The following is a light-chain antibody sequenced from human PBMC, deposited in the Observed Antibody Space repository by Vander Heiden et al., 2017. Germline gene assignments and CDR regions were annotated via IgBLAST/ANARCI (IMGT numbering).Light chain of an antibody. CDR3: QQYGSSPMYS. V-gene: IGKV3-20*01. CDR2: GAS. J-gene: IGKJ2*03. CDR1: QSVRSSY. Sequence: EIVLTQSPGTLSLSPGERATLSCRASQSVRSSYLAWYQQKPGQSPRLLIYGASSRATGIPDRFSGSGSGTDFTLTISRLEPEDFAAYYCQQYGSSPMYSFGQGTKLEIK.